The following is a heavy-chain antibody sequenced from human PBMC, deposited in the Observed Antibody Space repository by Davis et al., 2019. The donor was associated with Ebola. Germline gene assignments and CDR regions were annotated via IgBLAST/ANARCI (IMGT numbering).Heavy chain of an antibody. CDR2: IYSSGSA. J-gene: IGHJ4*02. Sequence: MPSETLSLTCTVSGGSISSHYWSWLRQPPGKGLEWIGYIYSSGSAKYHPSLTSRVAVSLDTSKNQFSLKLRSVTAADTAVYYCVRGTYYGTGSHWGQGTLVTVSS. CDR1: GGSISSHY. CDR3: VRGTYYGTGSH. V-gene: IGHV4-59*11. D-gene: IGHD3-10*01.